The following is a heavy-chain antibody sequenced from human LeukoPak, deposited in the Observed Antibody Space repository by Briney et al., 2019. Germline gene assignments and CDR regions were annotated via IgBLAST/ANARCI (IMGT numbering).Heavy chain of an antibody. CDR3: AREQGRAAPNLDY. J-gene: IGHJ4*02. V-gene: IGHV4-39*07. Sequence: PSETLSLTCTVSGGSISSSSYYWGWIRQPPGKGLEWIGSIYYSGSTYYNPSLKSRVTISVDTSKNQFSLKLSSVTAADTAVYYCAREQGRAAPNLDYWGQGTLVTVSS. D-gene: IGHD3-10*01. CDR1: GGSISSSSYY. CDR2: IYYSGST.